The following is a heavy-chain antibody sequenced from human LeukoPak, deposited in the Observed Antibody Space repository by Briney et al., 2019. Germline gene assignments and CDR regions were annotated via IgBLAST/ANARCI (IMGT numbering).Heavy chain of an antibody. V-gene: IGHV1-18*01. J-gene: IGHJ6*03. CDR2: ISTYNGHT. CDR3: ARGGGGGDLRHYMDV. Sequence: ASVRVSCKTSGYTFTSHGITWVRQAPGQGLEWMGWISTYNGHTKNVQKFQDRLTMTTDTSTSTAYMELRSLRSDDTAVYYCARGGGGGDLRHYMDVWGKGTTVTISS. D-gene: IGHD2-21*02. CDR1: GYTFTSHG.